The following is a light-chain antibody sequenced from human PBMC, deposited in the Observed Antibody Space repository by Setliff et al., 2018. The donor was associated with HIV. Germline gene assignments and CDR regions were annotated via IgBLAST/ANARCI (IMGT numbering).Light chain of an antibody. J-gene: IGLJ1*01. CDR1: SSDVGGYNY. Sequence: QSALTQPASVSGSPGQSITISCTGTSSDVGGYNYVSWYQQHPGKAPKLMIYDVSDRPSGVSNRFSGSKSGNTASLTISGLQAEDEADYYCCSYTSSSTLYVFGTGTKVTV. CDR3: CSYTSSSTLYV. CDR2: DVS. V-gene: IGLV2-14*03.